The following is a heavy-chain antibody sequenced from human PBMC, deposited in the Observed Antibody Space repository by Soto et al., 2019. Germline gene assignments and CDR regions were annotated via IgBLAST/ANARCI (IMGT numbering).Heavy chain of an antibody. J-gene: IGHJ4*02. V-gene: IGHV3-21*01. CDR2: ISSSSSYI. Sequence: EVQLVESGGGLVKPGGSLRLSCAASGFTFSDYSMTWVRQAPGKGLEWVSSISSSSSYIYYADSVKGRFTVSRDNAKISLYLQMDSLGAEDTAIYYCARDQRSSTWGDCDSCGQGTLVAVSS. CDR1: GFTFSDYS. D-gene: IGHD6-13*01. CDR3: ARDQRSSTWGDCDS.